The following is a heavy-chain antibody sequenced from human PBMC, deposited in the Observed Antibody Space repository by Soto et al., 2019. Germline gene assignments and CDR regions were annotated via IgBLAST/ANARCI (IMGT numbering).Heavy chain of an antibody. D-gene: IGHD6-13*01. Sequence: ESGGGLVQPGGSLRLSCAASGFTVSSNYMSWVRQAPGKGLEWVSVIYSGGSTYYADSVKGRFTISRDNSKNTLYLQMNSLRAEDTAVYYCASIPSPYSSILAVDYWGQGTLVTVSS. J-gene: IGHJ4*02. CDR2: IYSGGST. CDR3: ASIPSPYSSILAVDY. V-gene: IGHV3-66*01. CDR1: GFTVSSNY.